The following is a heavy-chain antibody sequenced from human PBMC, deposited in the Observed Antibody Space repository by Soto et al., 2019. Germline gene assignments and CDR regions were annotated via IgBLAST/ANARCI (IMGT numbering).Heavy chain of an antibody. CDR3: AKDKEYDRVVNWFDP. D-gene: IGHD2-15*01. V-gene: IGHV3-23*01. J-gene: IGHJ5*02. Sequence: GGSLRLSCGASGFTFSSYAMSWVRQAPGKGLEWVSAISGSGGSTYYADSVKGRFTISRDNSKNTLYLQMNSLRAEDTAVYYCAKDKEYDRVVNWFDPWGQGTLVTVSS. CDR2: ISGSGGST. CDR1: GFTFSSYA.